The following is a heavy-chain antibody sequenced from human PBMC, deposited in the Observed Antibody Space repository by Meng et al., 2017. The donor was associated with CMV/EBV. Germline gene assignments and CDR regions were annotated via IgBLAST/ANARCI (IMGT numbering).Heavy chain of an antibody. CDR1: EFTFSNYA. CDR2: ITASGGST. V-gene: IGHV3-23*01. J-gene: IGHJ6*02. Sequence: GESLKISCAASEFTFSNYAMSWVRQAPGRGLAWVSAITASGGSTYYADSVKGRFTVSRDNSKNTLYLQMNSLRAEDTAVYYCARALCGGDCYSYYYYYGMDVWGQGTTVTVSS. CDR3: ARALCGGDCYSYYYYYGMDV. D-gene: IGHD2-21*01.